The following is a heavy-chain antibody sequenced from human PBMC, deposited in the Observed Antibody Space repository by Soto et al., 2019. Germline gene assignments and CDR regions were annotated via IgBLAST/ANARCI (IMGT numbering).Heavy chain of an antibody. Sequence: QVQLQESGPGLVKPSETLSLTCTVSGGSVSSGSYYWSWIRQPPGKGLEWIGYIYYSGSTNYNPSLKSRVTISVDTSKNQLSLELSSVTAADTAVYYCASVTRTCISTSCYRYYYGMDVWGQGTTVTVSS. J-gene: IGHJ6*02. V-gene: IGHV4-61*01. CDR3: ASVTRTCISTSCYRYYYGMDV. CDR2: IYYSGST. D-gene: IGHD2-2*02. CDR1: GGSVSSGSYY.